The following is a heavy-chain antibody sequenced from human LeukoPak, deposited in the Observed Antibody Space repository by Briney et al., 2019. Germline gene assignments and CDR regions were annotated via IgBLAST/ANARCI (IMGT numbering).Heavy chain of an antibody. Sequence: ASVKVSCKASGYTFTGYHMHWVRQAPGQGLGWMGWINPNTGDTNYPQKFQGRVTMTRHTSISAAYMELSWQRSDDTAVYYCTRDEEMATILFEHGGQGTLVTVSS. CDR3: TRDEEMATILFEH. J-gene: IGHJ4*02. CDR1: GYTFTGYH. D-gene: IGHD5-24*01. V-gene: IGHV1-2*02. CDR2: INPNTGDT.